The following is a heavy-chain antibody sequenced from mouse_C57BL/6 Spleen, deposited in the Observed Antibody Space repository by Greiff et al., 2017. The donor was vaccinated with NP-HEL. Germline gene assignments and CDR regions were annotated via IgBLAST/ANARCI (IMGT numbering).Heavy chain of an antibody. CDR1: GYAFSSSW. V-gene: IGHV1-82*01. CDR3: ARSIYYGNYAMDY. D-gene: IGHD2-1*01. Sequence: VKLQESGPELVKPGASVKISCKASGYAFSSSWMNWVKQRHGKGLEWVGRINPGDGDTNYKGKFKGKATLTADKSSSTAYLQLSSLTSEYSAVYFCARSIYYGNYAMDYWGQGTSVTVSS. J-gene: IGHJ4*01. CDR2: INPGDGDT.